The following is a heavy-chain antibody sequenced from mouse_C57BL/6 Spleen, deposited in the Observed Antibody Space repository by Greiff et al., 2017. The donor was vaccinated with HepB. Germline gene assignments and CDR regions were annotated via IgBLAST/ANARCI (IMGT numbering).Heavy chain of an antibody. CDR1: GFTFSSYA. Sequence: EVQVVESGEGLVKPGGSLKLSCAASGFTFSSYAMSWVRQTPEKRLEWVAYISSGGDYIYYADTVKGRFTISRDNARNTLYLQMSSLKSEDTAMYYCTRDGGNYEFAYWGQGTLVTVSA. CDR3: TRDGGNYEFAY. D-gene: IGHD2-1*01. J-gene: IGHJ3*01. V-gene: IGHV5-9-1*02. CDR2: ISSGGDYI.